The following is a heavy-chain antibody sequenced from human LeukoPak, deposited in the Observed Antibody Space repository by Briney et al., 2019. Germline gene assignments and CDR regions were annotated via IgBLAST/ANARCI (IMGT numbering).Heavy chain of an antibody. CDR1: GYTFTGYY. D-gene: IGHD6-13*01. J-gene: IGHJ3*01. Sequence: GASVKVSCKASGYTFTGYYMHCVRQAPGQGLEWMGWINPNSGDTKYAQKFQGRVTMTRDTSISTAYMELTRLRSDDSAVYYCARGETEETGTRPDASDVWGQGTMVTVSS. CDR3: ARGETEETGTRPDASDV. CDR2: INPNSGDT. V-gene: IGHV1-2*02.